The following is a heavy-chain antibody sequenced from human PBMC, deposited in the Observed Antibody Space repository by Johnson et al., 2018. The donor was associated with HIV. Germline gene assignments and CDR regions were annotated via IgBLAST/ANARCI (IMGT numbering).Heavy chain of an antibody. CDR1: GFTFSTYA. CDR2: ISYDGSNK. D-gene: IGHD6-13*01. J-gene: IGHJ3*02. CDR3: ARAGGYSSSWNAFDI. V-gene: IGHV3-30-3*01. Sequence: VQLVESGGGVVQPGRSLRLSCAASGFTFSTYAMHWVRQAPGKGLEWVAVISYDGSNKYYADSVKGRFTISRDNSKNTLYLQMNSLRAGDTAVYYCARAGGYSSSWNAFDIWGQGTMVTVSS.